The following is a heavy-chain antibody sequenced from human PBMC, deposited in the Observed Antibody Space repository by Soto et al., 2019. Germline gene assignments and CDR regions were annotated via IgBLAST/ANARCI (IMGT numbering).Heavy chain of an antibody. J-gene: IGHJ6*04. V-gene: IGHV4-30-4*01. CDR3: ARVGALSVTTGESPYNYSMDI. D-gene: IGHD4-4*01. CDR2: IYYRGNT. CDR1: GGSIGSGDYY. Sequence: PSETLSLTCTVSGGSIGSGDYYWSWIRQPPGKGLECIGYIYYRGNTYYSPTLKSRVTISVDASKNQFSLKLSSVTAADTAVYYCARVGALSVTTGESPYNYSMDIWGEGTTVTLSS.